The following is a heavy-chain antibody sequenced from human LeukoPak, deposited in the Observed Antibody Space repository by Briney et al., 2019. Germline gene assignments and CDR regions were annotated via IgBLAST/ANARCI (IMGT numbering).Heavy chain of an antibody. D-gene: IGHD6-6*01. Sequence: ASVKVSCKASGYTFTGYYMHWVRQAPGQGLEWMGWINPNSGGTNYAQKFQGRVTMTRDTSISTAYMELSRLRSDDTAVYYCARCSSSSGWFDPWGQGTLVTVSS. CDR2: INPNSGGT. CDR3: ARCSSSSGWFDP. J-gene: IGHJ5*02. CDR1: GYTFTGYY. V-gene: IGHV1-2*02.